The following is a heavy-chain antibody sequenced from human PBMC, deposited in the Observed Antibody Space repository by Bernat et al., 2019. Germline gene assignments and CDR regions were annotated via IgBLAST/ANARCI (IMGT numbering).Heavy chain of an antibody. Sequence: EVKLVESGGGLVQPGGSLRLSCATSGFTFSNYWMHWVRQAPGKGLVWVSRIKSDGSSTTYADSVKGRFTISRDNAKNTLYLQMNSLRPEDTAVYDCARDPDTRRGGIWYSWFDPWGQGTQVTVSS. J-gene: IGHJ5*02. CDR3: ARDPDTRRGGIWYSWFDP. CDR2: IKSDGSST. V-gene: IGHV3-74*03. CDR1: GFTFSNYW. D-gene: IGHD6-13*01.